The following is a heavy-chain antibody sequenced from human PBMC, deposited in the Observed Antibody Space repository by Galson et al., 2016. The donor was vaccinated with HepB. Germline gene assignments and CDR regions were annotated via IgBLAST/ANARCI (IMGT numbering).Heavy chain of an antibody. CDR2: IYSGGST. V-gene: IGHV3-53*01. CDR1: GFTVSSNY. J-gene: IGHJ4*02. D-gene: IGHD3-10*01. CDR3: ARESRMVRGVITYFFDD. Sequence: SLRLSCAASGFTVSSNYMSWVRQAPGKGLEWVSVIYSGGSTYYADSVKGRFTISRDNSKNTLSLQMNSLRAEDTAVYYCARESRMVRGVITYFFDDWGQGTLVTVSS.